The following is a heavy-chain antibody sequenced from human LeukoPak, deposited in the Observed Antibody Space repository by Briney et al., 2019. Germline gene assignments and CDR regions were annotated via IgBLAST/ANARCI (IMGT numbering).Heavy chain of an antibody. J-gene: IGHJ4*02. Sequence: PGGSLRLSCAASGFIFEDNGMSWVRQAPGKGLEWVSGINWNGETTGYVDSVKVRFTISRDNAKNSLYLQMNSLRVEDTALYYCATHSYYYGSGSYPHYLDYWGQGTLVTVSS. CDR3: ATHSYYYGSGSYPHYLDY. CDR2: INWNGETT. CDR1: GFIFEDNG. V-gene: IGHV3-20*04. D-gene: IGHD3-10*01.